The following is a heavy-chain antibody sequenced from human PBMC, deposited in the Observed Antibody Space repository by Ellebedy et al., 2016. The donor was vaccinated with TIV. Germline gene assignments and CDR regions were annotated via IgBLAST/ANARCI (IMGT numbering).Heavy chain of an antibody. Sequence: ASVKVSCXVSGYTLTELSMHWVRQAPGKGLEWMGGFDPEDGETIYAQKFQGRVTMTEDTSTDTAYMELSSLRSEDTAVYYCAGATNHPDAFDTWGQGTMVTVSS. J-gene: IGHJ3*02. CDR2: FDPEDGET. V-gene: IGHV1-24*01. CDR1: GYTLTELS. D-gene: IGHD1-26*01. CDR3: AGATNHPDAFDT.